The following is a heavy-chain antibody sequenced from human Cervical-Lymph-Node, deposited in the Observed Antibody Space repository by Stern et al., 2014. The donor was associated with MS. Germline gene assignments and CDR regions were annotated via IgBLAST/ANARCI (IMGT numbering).Heavy chain of an antibody. D-gene: IGHD6-13*01. V-gene: IGHV3-53*04. J-gene: IGHJ4*02. Sequence: VQLVQSGGGLVQAGGSLRLSCAASGFSVSSNYMSWVRQAPGKGLEWVSVIYSGGNKYYADSVKGRFTISRDNSKNILYLQMNSLRAEDTAVYYCARMDLYSTTWYGTFDDWGQGTLVTVSS. CDR1: GFSVSSNY. CDR3: ARMDLYSTTWYGTFDD. CDR2: IYSGGNK.